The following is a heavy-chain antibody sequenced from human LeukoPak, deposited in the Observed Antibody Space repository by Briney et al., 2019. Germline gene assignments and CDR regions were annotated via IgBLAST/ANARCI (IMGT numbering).Heavy chain of an antibody. D-gene: IGHD3-9*01. V-gene: IGHV4-34*01. CDR3: ARGQNRVLRYFDWLSHLDI. CDR2: INHSGST. Sequence: PSGTLSLTCAVYGGSFSGYYWSWIRQPPGKGLEWIGEINHSGSTNYNPSLKSRVTISVDTSKNQFSLKLSSVTAADTAVYYCARGQNRVLRYFDWLSHLDIWGQGTMVTVSS. J-gene: IGHJ3*02. CDR1: GGSFSGYY.